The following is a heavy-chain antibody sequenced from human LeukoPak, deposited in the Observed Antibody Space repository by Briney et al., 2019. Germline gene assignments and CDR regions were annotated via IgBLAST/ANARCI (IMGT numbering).Heavy chain of an antibody. V-gene: IGHV4-31*03. CDR2: IHPSGML. J-gene: IGHJ4*02. CDR3: SRGLDSRKLGY. CDR1: GASFNSDDQY. Sequence: NPSETLSLTCTVSGASFNSDDQYWNWFRQSPGKGLEWIGSIHPSGMLYNNPSLESRVTMSRDTSKNQFSLNLNSVTAADTAVYFCSRGLDSRKLGYWGQGILVTVSS. D-gene: IGHD3-22*01.